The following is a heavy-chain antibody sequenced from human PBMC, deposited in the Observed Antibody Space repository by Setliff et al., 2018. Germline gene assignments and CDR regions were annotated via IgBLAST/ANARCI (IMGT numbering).Heavy chain of an antibody. CDR3: ARDGGEY. J-gene: IGHJ4*02. Sequence: PGGSLRLSCAASGFSFSSYAMHWVRQAPGKGLEYVSAISSNGGSTYYANSVKGRFTISRDNSKNTLYLQMGSLRAEDTAVYYCARDGGEYWGQGTLVTVSS. D-gene: IGHD3-16*01. V-gene: IGHV3-64*01. CDR1: GFSFSSYA. CDR2: ISSNGGST.